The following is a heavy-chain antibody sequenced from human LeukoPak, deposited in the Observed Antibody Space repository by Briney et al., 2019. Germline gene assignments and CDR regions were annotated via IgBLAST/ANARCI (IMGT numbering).Heavy chain of an antibody. V-gene: IGHV1-69*13. CDR3: ARTIVGAATRYYYYMDV. CDR2: IIPIFGTA. Sequence: GASVKVSCKASGGTFSSYATSWVRQAPGQGLEWMGGIIPIFGTANYAQKFQGRVTITADESTSTAYMELSSLRSEDTAVYYCARTIVGAATRYYYYMDVWGKGTTVTVSS. D-gene: IGHD1-26*01. CDR1: GGTFSSYA. J-gene: IGHJ6*03.